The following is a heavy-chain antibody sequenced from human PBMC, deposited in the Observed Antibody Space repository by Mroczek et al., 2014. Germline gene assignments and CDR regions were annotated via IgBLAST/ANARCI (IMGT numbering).Heavy chain of an antibody. V-gene: IGHV4-61*02. Sequence: QVQLQQSGPGLVKPSQTLSLTCTVSGGSISSGDYYWTWIRQPAGKGLEWIGRVYSSGTTNYNPSLKSRVTISVDTSKNQFSLNLSSVTAADTAVYYCASVPAGWSSRAGDYWGQGVLVTVSS. CDR2: VYSSGTT. D-gene: IGHD2-2*01. CDR3: ASVPAGWSSRAGDY. J-gene: IGHJ4*02. CDR1: GGSISSGDYY.